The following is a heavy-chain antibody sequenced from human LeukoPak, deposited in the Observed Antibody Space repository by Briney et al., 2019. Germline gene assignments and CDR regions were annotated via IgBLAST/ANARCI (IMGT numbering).Heavy chain of an antibody. J-gene: IGHJ4*02. CDR1: GFSFRTYG. CDR2: ISYDGSSK. D-gene: IGHD5-12*01. Sequence: GGSLRLSCAASGFSFRTYGMHWVRQAPGKGLEWVAVISYDGSSKYYADSVKGRFTISRDNSKNTLYLQMNSLRAEDTAVYYYAKTFNREYSGNDRDYWGQGTLVTVSS. CDR3: AKTFNREYSGNDRDY. V-gene: IGHV3-30*18.